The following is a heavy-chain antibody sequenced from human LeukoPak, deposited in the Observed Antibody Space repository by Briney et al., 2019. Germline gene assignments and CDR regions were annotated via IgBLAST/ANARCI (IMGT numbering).Heavy chain of an antibody. J-gene: IGHJ5*02. CDR2: INIGGTNT. V-gene: IGHV3-11*01. CDR3: ATDGAGFDT. Sequence: YYWGWIRQAPGKGLEWLSYINIGGTNTHYADSVKGRFTISRDNAKKSLYLEMNNLRAEDTAVYYCATDGAGFDTWGQGVLVTVSS. CDR1: YY.